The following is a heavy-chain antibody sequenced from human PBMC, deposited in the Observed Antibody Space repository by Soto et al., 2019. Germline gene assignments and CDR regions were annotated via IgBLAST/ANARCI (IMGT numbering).Heavy chain of an antibody. J-gene: IGHJ6*02. CDR1: GGTFSSYA. CDR2: IIPIFGTA. V-gene: IGHV1-69*13. Sequence: GASVKVSCKASGGTFSSYAISWVRQAPGQGLEWMGGIIPIFGTANYAQKFQGRVTITADESTSTAYMELSSLRSEDTAVYYCASTRRGYYYYGMDVRGQGTTVTVSS. CDR3: ASTRRGYYYYGMDV.